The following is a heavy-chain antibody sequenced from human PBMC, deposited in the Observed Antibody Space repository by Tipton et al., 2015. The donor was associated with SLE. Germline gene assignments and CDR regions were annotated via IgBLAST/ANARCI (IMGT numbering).Heavy chain of an antibody. Sequence: TLSLTCTVSGGSISSGSYYWSWIRQPAGKGLEWIGHIYTGGSTNYNSSLKSRVTISVDKSKNQFSLKLSSVTAADTAVYYCARDRRFLESFRAYYYMDVWGKGTTVTVSS. V-gene: IGHV4-61*09. CDR1: GGSISSGSYY. D-gene: IGHD3-3*01. CDR3: ARDRRFLESFRAYYYMDV. CDR2: IYTGGST. J-gene: IGHJ6*03.